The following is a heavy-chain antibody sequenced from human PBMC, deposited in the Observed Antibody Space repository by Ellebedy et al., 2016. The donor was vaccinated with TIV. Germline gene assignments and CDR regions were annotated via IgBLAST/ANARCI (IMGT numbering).Heavy chain of an antibody. CDR3: AVLWFGGNAFAI. CDR2: IGTSNGNT. J-gene: IGHJ3*02. D-gene: IGHD3-10*01. CDR1: NYTLSNYD. V-gene: IGHV1-18*01. Sequence: AASVKVSCKASNYTLSNYDLTWVRQAPGQGLEWMGWIGTSNGNTRYPQKFQGRVAMPTDSSTKTTFMDLRSLTSEDTAIYYCAVLWFGGNAFAIWGQGTMITVSS.